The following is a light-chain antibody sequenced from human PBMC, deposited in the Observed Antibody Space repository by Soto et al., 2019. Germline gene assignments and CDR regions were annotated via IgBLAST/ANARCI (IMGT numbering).Light chain of an antibody. CDR1: SSNIGGNS. Sequence: VLTQPPSVSAAPGQKVTISCSGSSSNIGGNSVSWYQQLPGTAPKLLIYDDNKRPSGIPDRFSGSKSGTSATLGITGFQTGDEADYYCASWDSSWSAYVFGTGTKVTVL. CDR3: ASWDSSWSAYV. J-gene: IGLJ1*01. V-gene: IGLV1-51*01. CDR2: DDN.